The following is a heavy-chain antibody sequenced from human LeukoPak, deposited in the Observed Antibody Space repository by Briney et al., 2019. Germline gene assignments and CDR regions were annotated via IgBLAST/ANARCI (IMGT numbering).Heavy chain of an antibody. CDR1: GFTFSSYA. J-gene: IGHJ3*02. CDR2: IRAGDHST. CDR3: ARDPNGDYIGAFDM. Sequence: GGSLRLSCTASGFTFSSYAMMWVRQAPGKGMELVSTIRAGDHSTYYADSVKGQFPISRDNSKHTLFLQMDSLRAEDTAVYFCARDPNGDYIGAFDMWGPRKTGTVSS. V-gene: IGHV3-23*01. D-gene: IGHD4-17*01.